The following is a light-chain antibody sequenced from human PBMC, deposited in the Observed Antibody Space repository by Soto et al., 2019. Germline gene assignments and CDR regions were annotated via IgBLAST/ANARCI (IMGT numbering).Light chain of an antibody. V-gene: IGKV1-39*01. CDR3: KQSYSTPLT. CDR1: QSISSY. J-gene: IGKJ4*01. Sequence: DLQITQSPSSLSGYVGYRVTITFRSSQSISSYLNWYQQKPGKAPKLLIYAASSLQSGVPSRFSGSGSGTDFTLTISSLQTEDFATYYCKQSYSTPLTSGGGTKVDIK. CDR2: AAS.